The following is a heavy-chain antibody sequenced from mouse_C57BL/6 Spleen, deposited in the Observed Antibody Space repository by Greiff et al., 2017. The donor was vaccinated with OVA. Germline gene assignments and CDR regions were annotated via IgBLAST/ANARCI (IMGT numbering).Heavy chain of an antibody. CDR1: GFTFSSYG. D-gene: IGHD2-1*01. CDR3: ARQGGGNYYFDY. Sequence: EVHLVESGGDLVKPGGSLKLSCAASGFTFSSYGMSWVRQTPDKRLEWVATISSGGSYTYYPDSVKGRFTISRDNAKNTLYLQMSSLKSEDTAMYYCARQGGGNYYFDYWGQGTTLTVSS. J-gene: IGHJ2*01. CDR2: ISSGGSYT. V-gene: IGHV5-6*01.